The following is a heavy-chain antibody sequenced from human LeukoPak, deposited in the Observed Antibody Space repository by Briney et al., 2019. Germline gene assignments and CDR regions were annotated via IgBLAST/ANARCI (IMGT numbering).Heavy chain of an antibody. Sequence: GGSLRLSCAASGFTFISYWMSWVRQAPGKGLEWVANIKQDGSEKYYVDSVKGRFTISRDNAKNSLYLQMNSLRAEDTAVYFCARDVIVGAVPSYYYGMDVWGQGTTVTVSS. CDR1: GFTFISYW. CDR2: IKQDGSEK. J-gene: IGHJ6*02. CDR3: ARDVIVGAVPSYYYGMDV. D-gene: IGHD1-26*01. V-gene: IGHV3-7*04.